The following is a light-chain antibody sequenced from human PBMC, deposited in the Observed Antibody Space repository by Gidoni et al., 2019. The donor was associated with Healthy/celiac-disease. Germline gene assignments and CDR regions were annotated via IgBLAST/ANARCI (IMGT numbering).Light chain of an antibody. CDR2: EVS. Sequence: SSLTQPASVSGSPVQSITIPCTGTSSDVGGYNYVSWYQQHPGKAPKLMIYEVSNRPAGVSNRFSGLKSGKTDERTRSGDQGEEEADYYGSSNRSRRKCYVFGRGTKVTGL. CDR1: SSDVGGYNY. CDR3: SSNRSRRKCYV. J-gene: IGLJ1*01. V-gene: IGLV2-14*01.